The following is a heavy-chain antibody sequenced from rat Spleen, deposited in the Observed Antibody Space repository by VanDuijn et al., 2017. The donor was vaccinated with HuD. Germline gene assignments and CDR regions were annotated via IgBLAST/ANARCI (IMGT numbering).Heavy chain of an antibody. D-gene: IGHD4-3*01. CDR1: GFTFSDYN. CDR2: ISYDGSST. J-gene: IGHJ4*01. CDR3: ARHGWGYGVMDA. Sequence: EVQLVESGGGLVQPGRSLKLSCAASGFTFSDYNMAWVRQAPKTGLEWVATISYDGSSTYYRDSVKGRFTISRDNAKSTLYLQMDSLRSEDTATYYCARHGWGYGVMDAWGQGASVTVSS. V-gene: IGHV5-7*01.